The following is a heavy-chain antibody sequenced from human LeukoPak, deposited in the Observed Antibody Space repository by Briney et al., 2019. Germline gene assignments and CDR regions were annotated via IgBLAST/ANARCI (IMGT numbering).Heavy chain of an antibody. CDR1: GYTFTSYD. J-gene: IGHJ5*02. V-gene: IGHV1-8*01. CDR3: ARDLVVAATRGNWFDP. D-gene: IGHD2-15*01. Sequence: VKVSCKASGYTFTSYDINWVRQATGQGPEWMGWLNPSSGNTGYAQRFQGRVTMTRDTSISTAYMELSSLRSEDTAVYYCARDLVVAATRGNWFDPWGQGTLVTVSS. CDR2: LNPSSGNT.